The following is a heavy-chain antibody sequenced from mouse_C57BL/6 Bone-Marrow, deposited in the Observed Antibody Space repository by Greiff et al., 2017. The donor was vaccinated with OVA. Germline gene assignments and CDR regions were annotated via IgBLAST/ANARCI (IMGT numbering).Heavy chain of an antibody. V-gene: IGHV5-9-1*02. D-gene: IGHD2-3*01. J-gene: IGHJ4*01. CDR3: TRDGYYVDYAMDY. Sequence: EVKLVESGEGLVKPGGSLKLSCAASGFTFSSYAMSWVRQTPEKRLEWVAYISSGGDYIYYADTVKGRFTISRYNARNTLYLQMSSLKSEDTAMYYCTRDGYYVDYAMDYWGQGTSVTVSS. CDR2: ISSGGDYI. CDR1: GFTFSSYA.